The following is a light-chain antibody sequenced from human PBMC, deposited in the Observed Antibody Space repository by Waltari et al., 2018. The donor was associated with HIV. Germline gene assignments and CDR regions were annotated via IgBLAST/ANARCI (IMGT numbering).Light chain of an antibody. CDR3: QQYAASPLT. CDR1: QSVRSAS. V-gene: IGKV3-20*01. CDR2: GAS. J-gene: IGKJ4*01. Sequence: EIVLTQSPDTLSVSPGARATLSCRASQSVRSASLAWYQQKPGQAPRLLIYGASSRAPSIPDRFSGSGAVTDFILTISRLEPEECAVYYCQQYAASPLTFGGGTKVEIK.